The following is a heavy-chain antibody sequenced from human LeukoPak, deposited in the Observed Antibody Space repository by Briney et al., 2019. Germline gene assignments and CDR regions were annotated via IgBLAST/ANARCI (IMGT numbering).Heavy chain of an antibody. CDR2: IGTAGDT. Sequence: GGFLRLSCATSGFTFSSYAMHWVRQATGKGLEWVSAIGTAGDTFYPGSVKGRFTISRENAKNSLSLQMNSLRAEDTAVYYCVRQQTPHGNSDYWGQGTLVTVSS. J-gene: IGHJ4*02. V-gene: IGHV3-13*01. CDR1: GFTFSSYA. CDR3: VRQQTPHGNSDY. D-gene: IGHD1-26*01.